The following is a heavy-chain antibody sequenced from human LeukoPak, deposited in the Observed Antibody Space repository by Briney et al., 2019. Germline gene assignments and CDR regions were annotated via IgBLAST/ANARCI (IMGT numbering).Heavy chain of an antibody. J-gene: IGHJ4*02. V-gene: IGHV4-39*01. CDR1: GGSISSSSYY. CDR2: IYYSGST. CDR3: ARQNLNYFIDY. Sequence: SEPLSLTCTVSGGSISSSSYYCGWIRQPPGKGLEWIGSIYYSGSTYYNPPLKSRVTISVDTSKNQFSLKLSSVTAADTAVYYCARQNLNYFIDYWGQGTLVTVSS. D-gene: IGHD4-11*01.